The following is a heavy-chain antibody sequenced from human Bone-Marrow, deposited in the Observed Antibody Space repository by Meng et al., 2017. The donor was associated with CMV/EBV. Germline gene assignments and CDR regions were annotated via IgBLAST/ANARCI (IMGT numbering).Heavy chain of an antibody. D-gene: IGHD2-2*01. CDR2: ISAYNGNT. CDR3: ARERCSSTSCYGIDAFDI. V-gene: IGHV1-18*01. J-gene: IGHJ3*02. Sequence: ASVKVSCKASGYTFTSYGISWVRQAPGQGLEWMGWISAYNGNTNYAQKLQGRVTMTTDTSTSTAYTELRSLRSDDTAVYYCARERCSSTSCYGIDAFDIWGQGTMVTVAS. CDR1: GYTFTSYG.